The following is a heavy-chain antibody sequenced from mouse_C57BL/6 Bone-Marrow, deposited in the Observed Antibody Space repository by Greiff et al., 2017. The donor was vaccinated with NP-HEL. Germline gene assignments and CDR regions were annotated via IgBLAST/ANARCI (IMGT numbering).Heavy chain of an antibody. J-gene: IGHJ4*01. V-gene: IGHV14-4*01. D-gene: IGHD1-1*01. CDR3: TTGGSSPYAMDY. CDR2: IDPETGDT. CDR1: GFNIKDDY. Sequence: EVMLVESGAELVRPGASVKLSCTVSGFNIKDDYMHWVKQRPEQGLEWIGWIDPETGDTEYASQFQGKATITADPSSNTAYLQLSSLTSEDTAVYYCTTGGSSPYAMDYWGQGTSVTVSS.